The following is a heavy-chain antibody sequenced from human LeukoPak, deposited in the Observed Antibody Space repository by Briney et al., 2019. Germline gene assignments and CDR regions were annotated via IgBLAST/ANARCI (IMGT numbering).Heavy chain of an antibody. CDR3: ARMGIYDFWSGPDY. CDR2: ISAYNGNT. J-gene: IGHJ4*02. D-gene: IGHD3-3*01. V-gene: IGHV1-18*04. CDR1: GYTFTGYY. Sequence: ASVMVSCKASGYTFTGYYMHWVRQAPGQGLEWMGWISAYNGNTNYAQKLQGRVTMTTDTSTSTAYMELRSLRSDDTAVYYCARMGIYDFWSGPDYWGQGTLVTVSS.